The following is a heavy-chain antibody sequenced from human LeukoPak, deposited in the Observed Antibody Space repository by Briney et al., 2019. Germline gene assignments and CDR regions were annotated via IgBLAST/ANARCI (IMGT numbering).Heavy chain of an antibody. J-gene: IGHJ4*02. V-gene: IGHV3-7*05. CDR3: ARDVGGSLDY. CDR1: GFTFSSFW. CDR2: IKHDGSDE. D-gene: IGHD1-26*01. Sequence: GGSLRLSCAASGFTFSSFWMAWVRQAPGKGLEWVANIKHDGSDENSVASVKGRFTISRDNAKNSLYLQMNFLRAEDTAVYYCARDVGGSLDYWGQGTLVTVSS.